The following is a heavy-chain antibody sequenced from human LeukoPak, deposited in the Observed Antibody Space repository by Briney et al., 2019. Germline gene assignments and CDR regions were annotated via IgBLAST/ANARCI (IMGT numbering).Heavy chain of an antibody. D-gene: IGHD5-24*01. CDR3: ARGGWLQLLPLDY. Sequence: SVKVSCKASGGTFSSYAISWVRQAPGQGLEWMGGIIPIFGTANCAQKFQGRVTITTDESTSTAYMELSSLRSEDTAVYYCARGGWLQLLPLDYWGQGTLVTVSS. J-gene: IGHJ4*02. CDR1: GGTFSSYA. V-gene: IGHV1-69*05. CDR2: IIPIFGTA.